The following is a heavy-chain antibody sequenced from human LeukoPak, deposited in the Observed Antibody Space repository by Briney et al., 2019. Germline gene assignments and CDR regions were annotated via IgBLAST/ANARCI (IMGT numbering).Heavy chain of an antibody. V-gene: IGHV3-NL1*01. D-gene: IGHD3-10*01. CDR2: IGGSSIGHST. CDR1: GFTFSTHG. Sequence: GGSLRLSCLGSGFTFSTHGMNWVRQAPGKGLEWVSGIGGSSIGHSTHYADSVKGRFTISRDNSKNTLYLQMNSLRAEDTAVYYCARERGGVWFGELLFQREPPTQHWGQGTLVTVSS. J-gene: IGHJ1*01. CDR3: ARERGGVWFGELLFQREPPTQH.